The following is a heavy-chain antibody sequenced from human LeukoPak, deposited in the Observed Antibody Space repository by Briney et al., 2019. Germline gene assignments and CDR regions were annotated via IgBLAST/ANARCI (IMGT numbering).Heavy chain of an antibody. D-gene: IGHD1-7*01. Sequence: SETLSLTCTVSGGSISSGSYYWSWIRQPAGKGLEWIGRIYTSGSTNYNPSLKSRATISVDTSKNQFSLKLSSVTAADTAVYYCARGVGLELHYWGQGTLVTVSS. J-gene: IGHJ4*02. CDR3: ARGVGLELHY. CDR2: IYTSGST. V-gene: IGHV4-61*02. CDR1: GGSISSGSYY.